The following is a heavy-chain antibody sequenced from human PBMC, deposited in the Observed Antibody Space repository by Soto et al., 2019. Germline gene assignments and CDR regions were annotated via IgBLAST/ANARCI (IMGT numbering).Heavy chain of an antibody. CDR1: GGTFSSDV. D-gene: IGHD3-10*01. J-gene: IGHJ4*02. V-gene: IGHV1-69*18. Sequence: QVQLVQSGAEVKKPGSSVKVSCKTSGGTFSSDVISWVRQAPGQGLEWMGKIIPILRTVNYAQDFQDRITITADESTNTAHMELSSLKFEASAVYFCARGGYGSRTYHNRGDSKYGGQGRLVTLSS. CDR3: ARGGYGSRTYHNRGDSKY. CDR2: IIPILRTV.